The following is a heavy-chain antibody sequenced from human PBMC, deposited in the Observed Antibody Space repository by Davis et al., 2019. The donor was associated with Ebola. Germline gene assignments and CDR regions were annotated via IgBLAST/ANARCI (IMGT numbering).Heavy chain of an antibody. Sequence: GESLKISCKGSGYNFPAYWIAWVRQKPGKGLEWMGIVYPPDSDTRYSPSFQGQVTISVDTSINTAYLQWSSLKASDTAMYYCARLIIQTFGSFDIWGQGTMVTVSS. J-gene: IGHJ3*02. V-gene: IGHV5-51*01. CDR1: GYNFPAYW. CDR2: VYPPDSDT. D-gene: IGHD1-1*01. CDR3: ARLIIQTFGSFDI.